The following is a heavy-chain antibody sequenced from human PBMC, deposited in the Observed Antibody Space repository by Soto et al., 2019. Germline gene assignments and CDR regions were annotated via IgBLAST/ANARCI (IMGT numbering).Heavy chain of an antibody. V-gene: IGHV1-18*01. Sequence: ASVKVSCQASGYTFTSYGISWVRQALGQGLEWMGWISAYNGNTNYAQKLQGRVTMTTDTSTSTAYMELRSLRSDDTAVYYCARDRGHSSSSHFDYWGQGTLVTVSS. CDR1: GYTFTSYG. CDR3: ARDRGHSSSSHFDY. J-gene: IGHJ4*02. D-gene: IGHD6-6*01. CDR2: ISAYNGNT.